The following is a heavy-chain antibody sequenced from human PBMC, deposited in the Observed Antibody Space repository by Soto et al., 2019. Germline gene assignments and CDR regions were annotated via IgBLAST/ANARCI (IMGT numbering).Heavy chain of an antibody. CDR3: ARLPGYSTGWTPFDF. J-gene: IGHJ4*02. D-gene: IGHD6-19*01. CDR2: INSDGSTT. V-gene: IGHV3-74*01. Sequence: EVQLVESGGGLVQPGGSLRLCCAASGFTFSNYWMHWVRQAPGKGLVWVSRINSDGSTTSHADSVKGRFTISRDNAKNTLYLQMNSLRAEDTAVYYCARLPGYSTGWTPFDFWGQGTQVTVSS. CDR1: GFTFSNYW.